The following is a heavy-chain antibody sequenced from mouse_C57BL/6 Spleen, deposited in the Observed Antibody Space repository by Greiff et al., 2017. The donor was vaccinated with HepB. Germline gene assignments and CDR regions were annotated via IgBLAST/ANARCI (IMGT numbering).Heavy chain of an antibody. CDR3: ARGGDYHAMDY. J-gene: IGHJ4*01. CDR2: IYPGSGNT. V-gene: IGHV1-66*01. CDR1: GYSFTSYY. Sequence: QVQLQQSGPELVKPGASVKISCKASGYSFTSYYIHWVKQRPGQGLEWIGWIYPGSGNTKYNEKFKGKATLTADTSSSTAYMQLSSLTSEDSAVYYCARGGDYHAMDYWGQGTSVTVSS.